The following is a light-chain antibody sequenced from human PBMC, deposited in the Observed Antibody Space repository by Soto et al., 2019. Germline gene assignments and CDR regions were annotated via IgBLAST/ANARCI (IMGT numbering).Light chain of an antibody. CDR1: QSVSSY. Sequence: GVTLSPAAVSLSQEERATLPCSASQSVSSYVAWYQQKPGQAPRLLIYDTSNRATGVPARFSGSGSGTDFTLTISSLEPEDCAIYYCQPRQYWPPITSYHGTRPEIK. V-gene: IGKV3-11*01. CDR3: QPRQYWPPIT. CDR2: DTS. J-gene: IGKJ5*01.